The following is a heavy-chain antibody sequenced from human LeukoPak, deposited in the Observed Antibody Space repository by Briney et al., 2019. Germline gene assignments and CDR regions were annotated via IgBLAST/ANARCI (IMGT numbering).Heavy chain of an antibody. D-gene: IGHD3-10*01. CDR3: ARAWALLWFGDLSYFDY. V-gene: IGHV1-69*04. CDR1: GGTFSSYA. CDR2: IIPILGIA. Sequence: ASVKVSCKASGGTFSSYAISWVRQAPGQGLERMGRIIPILGIANYAQKFQGRVTITADKSTSTAYMELSSLRSEDTAVYYCARAWALLWFGDLSYFDYWGQGTLVTVSS. J-gene: IGHJ4*02.